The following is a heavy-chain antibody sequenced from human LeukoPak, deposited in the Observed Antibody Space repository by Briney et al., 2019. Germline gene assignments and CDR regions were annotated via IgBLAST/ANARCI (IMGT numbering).Heavy chain of an antibody. CDR2: IRYDGSNK. CDR1: GFTFSSYG. D-gene: IGHD4-17*01. Sequence: GGSLRLSCAASGFTFSSYGMHWVRQAPGKGLEWVAFIRYDGSNKYYADSVKGRFTISRDNSKNTLYLQMNSLRAEDTAVYYCARLNDYGDYYFDYWGQGTLVTVSS. J-gene: IGHJ4*02. V-gene: IGHV3-30*02. CDR3: ARLNDYGDYYFDY.